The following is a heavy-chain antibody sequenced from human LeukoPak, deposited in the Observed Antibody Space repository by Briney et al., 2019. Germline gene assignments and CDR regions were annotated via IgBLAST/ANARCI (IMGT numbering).Heavy chain of an antibody. D-gene: IGHD6-19*01. CDR2: IYSGGST. Sequence: GGSLRLSCAASGFTVSSNYMSWVRQAPGKGLEWVSVIYSGGSTYYADSVKGRFTISRDNSKNTLYLQMNSLRAEDTAVYYCARELGFQLEVAGTSLDYWGQGTLVTVSS. J-gene: IGHJ4*02. CDR1: GFTVSSNY. V-gene: IGHV3-66*01. CDR3: ARELGFQLEVAGTSLDY.